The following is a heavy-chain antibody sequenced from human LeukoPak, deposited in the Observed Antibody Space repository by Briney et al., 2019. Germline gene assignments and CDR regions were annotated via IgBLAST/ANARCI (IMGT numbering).Heavy chain of an antibody. Sequence: ASVKVSCKASGYAFTSYGISWVRQAPGQGLEWMGWISDYNGDTNYAQKLQGRVTMATDTSTNTAYMELRSLRFDDTAVYYCARDRAVTAIFSDYWGQGTLVTVSS. V-gene: IGHV1-18*01. CDR3: ARDRAVTAIFSDY. CDR1: GYAFTSYG. CDR2: ISDYNGDT. D-gene: IGHD2-21*02. J-gene: IGHJ4*02.